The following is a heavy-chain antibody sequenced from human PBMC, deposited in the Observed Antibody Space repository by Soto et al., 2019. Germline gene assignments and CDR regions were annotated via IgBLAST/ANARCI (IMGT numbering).Heavy chain of an antibody. V-gene: IGHV4-59*08. D-gene: IGHD4-17*01. CDR3: PRHPGDYVDY. CDR1: GCSIRSYY. CDR2: IYYSGST. J-gene: IGHJ4*02. Sequence: SETLSLTCTVSGCSIRSYYWSWIRQPPGKGLECIGYIYYSGSTNYNPSLKSRVTIPVDTPKNQFSLQLPSGTAAHPPLYSCPRHPGDYVDYWGQGTLVTVSP.